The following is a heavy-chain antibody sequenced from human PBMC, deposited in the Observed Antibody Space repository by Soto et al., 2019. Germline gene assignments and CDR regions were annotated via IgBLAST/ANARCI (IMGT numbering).Heavy chain of an antibody. D-gene: IGHD6-19*01. CDR1: GFSLSTSGVG. CDR2: IYWDDDK. V-gene: IGHV2-5*02. Sequence: QITLKESGPTLVKPTQTLTLTCTFSGFSLSTSGVGVGWIRQPPGKALEWLALIYWDDDKRYSPSLKSRLTNTHATYKNQVVLTMTNMDPVDTATYYCAHSSHSPFIAVAGTHNWFDPWGQGTLVTVSS. CDR3: AHSSHSPFIAVAGTHNWFDP. J-gene: IGHJ5*02.